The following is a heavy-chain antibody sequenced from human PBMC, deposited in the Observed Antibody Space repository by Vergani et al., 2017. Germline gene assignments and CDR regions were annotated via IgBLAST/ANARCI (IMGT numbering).Heavy chain of an antibody. CDR3: ASGLLQQTTAGG. CDR1: GFPFNQYG. J-gene: IGHJ4*02. D-gene: IGHD2-21*02. CDR2: TWYDGNNK. Sequence: QVPLVESGGGVVQPGRSLRLYCAAFGFPFNQYGMHWVRQAPGKGLEWVAVTWYDGNNKQYADSVKGRFTISRDNSKSTMYLQMNSLRDEDTGVYYCASGLLQQTTAGGWGQGTLVTVSS. V-gene: IGHV3-33*01.